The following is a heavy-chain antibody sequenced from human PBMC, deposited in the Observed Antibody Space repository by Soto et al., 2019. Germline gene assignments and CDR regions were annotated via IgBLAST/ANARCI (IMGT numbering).Heavy chain of an antibody. CDR1: GFTFSSYS. Sequence: GGSLRLSCAASGFTFSSYSMNWVRQAPGKGLEWVSYISSSSSTIYYADSVKGRFTISRDNAKNSLYLQMNSLRAEDTAVYYCARDGYGSGSYYPPYNWFDPWGQGTLVTVSS. J-gene: IGHJ5*02. D-gene: IGHD3-10*01. V-gene: IGHV3-48*01. CDR2: ISSSSSTI. CDR3: ARDGYGSGSYYPPYNWFDP.